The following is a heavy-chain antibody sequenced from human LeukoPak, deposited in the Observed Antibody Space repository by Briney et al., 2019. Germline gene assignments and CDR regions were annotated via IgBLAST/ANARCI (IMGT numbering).Heavy chain of an antibody. CDR2: IYTSGST. Sequence: PSETLSLTCTVSGGSISSYYWSWIRQPAGKGLEWIGRIYTSGSTNYNPSLKSRVTMSVDTSKNQFSLKLSSVTAADTAVYYCASGDSAYYYDSSGYYPPFDPWGQGTLVTVSS. CDR1: GGSISSYY. D-gene: IGHD3-22*01. J-gene: IGHJ5*02. V-gene: IGHV4-4*07. CDR3: ASGDSAYYYDSSGYYPPFDP.